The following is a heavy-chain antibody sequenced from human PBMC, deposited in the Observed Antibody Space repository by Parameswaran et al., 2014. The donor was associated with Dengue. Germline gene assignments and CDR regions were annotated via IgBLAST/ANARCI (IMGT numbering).Heavy chain of an antibody. CDR3: ARGGSNYYYYMDV. J-gene: IGHJ6*03. CDR2: IYYSGST. D-gene: IGHD2-15*01. V-gene: IGHV4-31*02. Sequence: VRQAPGKGLEWIGYIYYSGSTYYNPSLKSRVTISVDTSKNQFSLKLSSVTAADTAVYYCARGGSNYYYYMDVWGQGTTVTVSS.